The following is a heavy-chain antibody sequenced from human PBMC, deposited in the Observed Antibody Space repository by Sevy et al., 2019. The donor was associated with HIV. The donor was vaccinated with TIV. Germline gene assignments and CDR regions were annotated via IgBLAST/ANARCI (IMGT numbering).Heavy chain of an antibody. CDR2: ISWNSGSI. CDR1: GFTFDDYA. J-gene: IGHJ6*02. D-gene: IGHD3-10*01. Sequence: GGSLRLSCAASGFTFDDYAMHWVRQAPGKGLEWVSDISWNSGSIGYADSVKGRFTISRDNAKNSLYLQMNSLRAEDTALYYCAKDGALPYGSGSYYGYYYYGMDVWGQGTTVTVSS. CDR3: AKDGALPYGSGSYYGYYYYGMDV. V-gene: IGHV3-9*01.